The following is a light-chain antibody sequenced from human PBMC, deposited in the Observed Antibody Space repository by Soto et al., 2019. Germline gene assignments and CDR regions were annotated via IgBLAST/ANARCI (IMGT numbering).Light chain of an antibody. Sequence: MVMTQSPATLSVSPGERVTLSCRTSHNVTSNLAWYQLKPGQTPSLLIYGTSTRAPDIPVRFSGSGSGTEFTLTITTVQSGDAAVYYCQQYDDWGFGPGTKVEIK. CDR1: HNVTSN. J-gene: IGKJ1*01. CDR3: QQYDDWG. CDR2: GTS. V-gene: IGKV3-15*01.